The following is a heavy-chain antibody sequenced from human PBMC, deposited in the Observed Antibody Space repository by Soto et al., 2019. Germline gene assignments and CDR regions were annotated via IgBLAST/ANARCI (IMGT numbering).Heavy chain of an antibody. Sequence: ASVKVSCKASGYTFSSYAMHWVRQAPGQRLEWMGWINAGYGNTKSSQKFQDRVTISRDTSASTAYMELTNLRSEDTAVYYCARDTGDGTFDFWGQGTLVTVSS. D-gene: IGHD7-27*01. J-gene: IGHJ4*02. CDR3: ARDTGDGTFDF. V-gene: IGHV1-3*01. CDR1: GYTFSSYA. CDR2: INAGYGNT.